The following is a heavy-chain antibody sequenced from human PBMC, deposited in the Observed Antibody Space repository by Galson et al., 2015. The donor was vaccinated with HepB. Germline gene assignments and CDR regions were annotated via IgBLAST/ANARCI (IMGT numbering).Heavy chain of an antibody. V-gene: IGHV4-59*01. D-gene: IGHD4-11*01. Sequence: ETLSLTCTVSGGSISTYYWSWIRQPPGKGLEWIGYIYYSGSTNYNPSLKSRVTISVDTSKNHFSLKLSSVTAADTAVYYCARESQATTVTTARVYYYYYMDVWGTATTVTVS. J-gene: IGHJ6*03. CDR2: IYYSGST. CDR3: ARESQATTVTTARVYYYYYMDV. CDR1: GGSISTYY.